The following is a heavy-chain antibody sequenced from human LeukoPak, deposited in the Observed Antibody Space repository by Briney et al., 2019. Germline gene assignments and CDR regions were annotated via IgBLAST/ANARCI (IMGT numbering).Heavy chain of an antibody. D-gene: IGHD6-6*01. J-gene: IGHJ4*02. CDR3: AKSEQLFAQFDY. CDR1: GFTFSSYG. CDR2: IWYDGSNK. V-gene: IGHV3-33*06. Sequence: GGSLRLSCAASGFTFSSYGMHWVRQAPGKGLEWVAVIWYDGSNKYYADSVKGRFTISRDNSKNTLYLQMNSLRAEDTAVYYCAKSEQLFAQFDYWGQGTLVTVSS.